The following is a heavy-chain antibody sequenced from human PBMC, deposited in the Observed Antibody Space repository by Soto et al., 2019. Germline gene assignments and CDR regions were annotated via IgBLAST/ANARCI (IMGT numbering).Heavy chain of an antibody. CDR1: GASISGSTYY. CDR3: ARQAFQNFVMVIDVSLNWFDH. CDR2: VHSAGTT. V-gene: IGHV4-39*01. J-gene: IGHJ5*02. Sequence: PSETLSLTCTASGASISGSTYYWGWVRQSPGKGLEWIGSVHSAGTTFSNPSLNSRLTMSVDTSKNQFPLKVKSVTAADTAVYIGARQAFQNFVMVIDVSLNWFDHWGQGTLVPVSS. D-gene: IGHD2-21*01.